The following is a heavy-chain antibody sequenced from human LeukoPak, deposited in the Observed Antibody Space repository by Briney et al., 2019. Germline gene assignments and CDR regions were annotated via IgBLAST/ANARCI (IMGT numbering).Heavy chain of an antibody. V-gene: IGHV5-51*01. J-gene: IGHJ6*03. CDR3: ARTTARVVVVVGYYYMDV. CDR1: GYSFSNYW. Sequence: GESLKISCKGSGYSFSNYWIGWVRQMPGKGLEWMGIIYPGDSDTRYSPSFQGQVTISADNSISTAYLQWSSLKASDTAMYYCARTTARVVVVVGYYYMDVWGKGTTVTVSS. CDR2: IYPGDSDT. D-gene: IGHD2-15*01.